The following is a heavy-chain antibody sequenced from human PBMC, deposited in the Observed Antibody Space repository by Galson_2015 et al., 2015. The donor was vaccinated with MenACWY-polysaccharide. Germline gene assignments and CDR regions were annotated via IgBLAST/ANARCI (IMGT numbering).Heavy chain of an antibody. J-gene: IGHJ4*02. CDR2: IYYSGST. D-gene: IGHD5-24*01. Sequence: SETLSLTCAVSGGSIRSYYWSWIRQPPGKGLEWIGYIYYSGSTNYNPSLKSRVTISVDTSKNQFSLKLSSVTAADTAVYFCANGSKRWLQFDYWGQGTLVTVSS. V-gene: IGHV4-59*01. CDR1: GGSIRSYY. CDR3: ANGSKRWLQFDY.